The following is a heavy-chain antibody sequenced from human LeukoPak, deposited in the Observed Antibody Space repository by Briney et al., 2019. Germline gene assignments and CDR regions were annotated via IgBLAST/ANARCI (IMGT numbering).Heavy chain of an antibody. CDR3: ARKQLVRSSWFDP. D-gene: IGHD6-13*01. CDR2: LYYSGST. J-gene: IGHJ5*02. V-gene: IGHV4-39*07. Sequence: KPSETLSLTCTVSGGSISSSSSYWGWIRQPPGKGLEWIGSLYYSGSTYYNPSLKSRVTISVDTSKNQFSLKLSSVTAADTAVYYCARKQLVRSSWFDPWGQGTLVTVSS. CDR1: GGSISSSSSY.